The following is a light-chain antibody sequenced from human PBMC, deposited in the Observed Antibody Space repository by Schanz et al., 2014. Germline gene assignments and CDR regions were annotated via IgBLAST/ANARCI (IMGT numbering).Light chain of an antibody. CDR3: SSYTSSSTLAV. Sequence: QSALTQPASVSGSPGQSITISCTGTSSDIGGYNYVSWYQQHPGKAPKLILYDVSNRPSGVSNRFSGSKSGSTASLTISGLQAEDEADYYCSSYTSSSTLAVFGGGTQLTVL. V-gene: IGLV2-14*01. CDR2: DVS. J-gene: IGLJ7*01. CDR1: SSDIGGYNY.